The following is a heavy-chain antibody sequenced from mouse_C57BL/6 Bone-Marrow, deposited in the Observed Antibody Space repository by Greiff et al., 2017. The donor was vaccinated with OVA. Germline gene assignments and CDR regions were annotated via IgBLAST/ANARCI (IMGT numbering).Heavy chain of an antibody. V-gene: IGHV5-17*01. CDR1: GFTFSDYG. CDR3: ARYNYWYFDV. J-gene: IGHJ1*03. Sequence: EVKLVESGGGLVKPGGSLKLSCAASGFTFSDYGMHWVRQAPEKGLEWVAYISSGSSTIYYADTVKGRFTISRDKAKNTLFLKLISLTSEDTAMEYSARYNYWYFDVWGTGTTVTVSS. CDR2: ISSGSSTI.